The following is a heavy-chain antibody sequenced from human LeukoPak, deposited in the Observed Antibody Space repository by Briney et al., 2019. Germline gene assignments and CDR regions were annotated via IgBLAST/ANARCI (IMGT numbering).Heavy chain of an antibody. J-gene: IGHJ6*03. CDR3: ARGSDYYYYYYMDV. Sequence: GGSLRLSRAPSVFLLSNYLMSGVRPAPRQGLEGVTNIKQDGSETHYVHSLKGRFTVSRDNAQKSLYLQMNSLRGDDTAVYYCARGSDYYYYYYMDVWGKGNTVTVSS. V-gene: IGHV3-7*01. CDR1: VFLLSNYL. CDR2: IKQDGSET.